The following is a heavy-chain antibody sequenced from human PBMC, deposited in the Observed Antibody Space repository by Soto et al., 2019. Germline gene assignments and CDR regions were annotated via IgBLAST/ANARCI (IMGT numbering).Heavy chain of an antibody. CDR1: GGSISSYY. J-gene: IGHJ4*02. CDR2: IYYSGST. CDR3: ARDRSSSFFDY. Sequence: SETLSLTCTVSGGSISSYYWTWIRQPPGKGLEYIGYIYYSGSTDYNPSLKSRVTISVDTSKNQFSLKLSSVTAADTAVYYCARDRSSSFFDYWGQGTLVTVSS. D-gene: IGHD6-6*01. V-gene: IGHV4-59*01.